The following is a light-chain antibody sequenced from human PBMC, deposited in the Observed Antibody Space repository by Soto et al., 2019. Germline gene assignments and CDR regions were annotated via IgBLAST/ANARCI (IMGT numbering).Light chain of an antibody. CDR2: KAS. CDR3: QQYNTYSIT. Sequence: DIEMTQSPSTLSSSVGDRVTITCRASQSISSCLAWYQQKPGNAPTLLLYKASSLESGVPARFSGSGSGTEFTLTISSLQPDDFATYYCQQYNTYSITFGQGTRLDIK. V-gene: IGKV1-5*03. J-gene: IGKJ5*01. CDR1: QSISSC.